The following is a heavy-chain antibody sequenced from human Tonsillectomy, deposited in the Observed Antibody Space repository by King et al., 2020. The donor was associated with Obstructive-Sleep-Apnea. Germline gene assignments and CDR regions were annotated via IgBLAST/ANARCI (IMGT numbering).Heavy chain of an antibody. J-gene: IGHJ4*02. V-gene: IGHV2-5*02. CDR1: GFSLSTDGVA. Sequence: TLKESGPTLVKPTQTLTLTCTFSGFSLSTDGVAVGWLRQPPGKAPEWLTIIFWDDDKRYSPFLKSRLSITKGTSRNQVVLTMTKMDPVDTATYFFALSLRRRSYSCGNCYYFDSWGQGMLVTVSS. CDR3: ALSLRRRSYSCGNCYYFDS. D-gene: IGHD2-21*01. CDR2: IFWDDDK.